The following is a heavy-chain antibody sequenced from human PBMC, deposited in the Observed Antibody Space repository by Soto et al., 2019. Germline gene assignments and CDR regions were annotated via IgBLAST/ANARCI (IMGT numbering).Heavy chain of an antibody. CDR2: IYETGST. D-gene: IGHD3-10*01. CDR1: SEPTSTHN. J-gene: IGHJ6*02. Sequence: SETLSHTCTVSSEPTSTHNWVWIRQTPGKGLEWIGYIYETGSTSYNPSLNSRVTISLDRSTKQLSLKLSSATAADTAMYHCVRQGIGPLHGLVDVWGRGTTVTVSS. CDR3: VRQGIGPLHGLVDV. V-gene: IGHV4-59*08.